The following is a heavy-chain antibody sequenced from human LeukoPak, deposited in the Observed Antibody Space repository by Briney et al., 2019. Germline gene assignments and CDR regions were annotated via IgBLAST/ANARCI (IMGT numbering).Heavy chain of an antibody. CDR2: IKQDGSEK. Sequence: GGSLGLFCGASGFTFSSYWMSWVRQAPGKGLEWVANIKQDGSEKYYVDSVKGRFTISRDNAKNSLYLQMNSLRAEDTAVYYCARAGGLTNWFDPWGQGTLVTVSS. V-gene: IGHV3-7*01. D-gene: IGHD5-12*01. CDR1: GFTFSSYW. CDR3: ARAGGLTNWFDP. J-gene: IGHJ5*02.